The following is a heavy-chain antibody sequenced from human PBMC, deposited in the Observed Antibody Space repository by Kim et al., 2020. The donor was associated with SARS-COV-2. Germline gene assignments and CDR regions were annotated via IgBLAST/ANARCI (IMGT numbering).Heavy chain of an antibody. CDR3: AKDLIRTVGANLAVGGY. CDR2: ISYDGSNK. J-gene: IGHJ4*03. Sequence: GGSLRLSCAASGFTFSSYGMHWVRQAPGKGLEWVAVISYDGSNKYYADSVKGRFTISRDNSKNTLYLQMNSLRAEDTAVYYCAKDLIRTVGANLAVGGY. V-gene: IGHV3-30*18. CDR1: GFTFSSYG. D-gene: IGHD1-26*01.